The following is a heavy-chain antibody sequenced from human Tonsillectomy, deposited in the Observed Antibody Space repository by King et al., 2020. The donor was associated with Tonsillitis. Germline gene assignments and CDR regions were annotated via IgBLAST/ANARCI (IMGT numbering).Heavy chain of an antibody. CDR3: ARAYYDFWTGHGMRCFDP. J-gene: IGHJ5*02. CDR2: IYHNGAT. V-gene: IGHV4-30-2*01. D-gene: IGHD3-3*01. Sequence: QLQESGSGLVRPSQTLSLTCTVSGGSIRSGGYSWSWIRQPPGEGLEWIGNIYHNGATYYTPSLKNRVTISLDTSTNQFSLKLNSVTAADTAIYDCARAYYDFWTGHGMRCFDPWGQGTLVTVSS. CDR1: GGSIRSGGYS.